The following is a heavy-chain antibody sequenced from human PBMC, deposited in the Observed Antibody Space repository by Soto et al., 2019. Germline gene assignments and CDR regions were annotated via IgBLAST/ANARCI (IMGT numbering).Heavy chain of an antibody. J-gene: IGHJ6*02. V-gene: IGHV3-30*18. CDR2: ISYDGSNK. CDR3: AKVLFARPAYGMDV. CDR1: GFTFSSYG. D-gene: IGHD2-2*01. Sequence: QVQLVESGGGVVQPGRSLRISCAASGFTFSSYGMHWVRQAPGKGLEWVAVISYDGSNKYYADYGKGRFTISRDNSKNTLYLQMNSLRAEDTAVYDCAKVLFARPAYGMDVWGQGTTVTVSS.